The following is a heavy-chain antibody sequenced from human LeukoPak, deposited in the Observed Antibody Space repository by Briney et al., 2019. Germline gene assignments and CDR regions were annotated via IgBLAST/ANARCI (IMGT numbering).Heavy chain of an antibody. Sequence: GGSLRLSCTTSGFTFSNYDMSWVRQAPGMGLEWVSGININGGRTYYADSVKGRFTISRDNSKNTLYLQMNSLRAEDTAVYYCARDHLVEQWVWVMGAFDIWGQGTMVTVSS. CDR1: GFTFSNYD. CDR3: ARDHLVEQWVWVMGAFDI. J-gene: IGHJ3*02. V-gene: IGHV3-23*01. D-gene: IGHD6-19*01. CDR2: ININGGRT.